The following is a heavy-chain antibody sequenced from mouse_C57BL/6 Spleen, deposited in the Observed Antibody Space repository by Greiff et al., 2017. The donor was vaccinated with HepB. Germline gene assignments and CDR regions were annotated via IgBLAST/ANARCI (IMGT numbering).Heavy chain of an antibody. Sequence: QVHVKQPGAELVKPGASVKMSCKASGYTFTSYWITWVKQRPGQGLEWIGDIYPGSGSTNYNEKFKSKATLTVDTSSSTAYMQLSSLTSEDSAVYYCARYYGYDGFAYWGQGTLVTVSA. D-gene: IGHD2-2*01. J-gene: IGHJ3*01. V-gene: IGHV1-55*01. CDR2: IYPGSGST. CDR1: GYTFTSYW. CDR3: ARYYGYDGFAY.